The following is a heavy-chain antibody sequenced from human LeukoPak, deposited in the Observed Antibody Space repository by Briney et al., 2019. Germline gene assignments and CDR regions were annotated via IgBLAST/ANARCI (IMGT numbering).Heavy chain of an antibody. J-gene: IGHJ5*02. D-gene: IGHD2-2*01. Sequence: GASVKVSCKASGYTFTSYYMHWVRQAPGQGLEWMGIINPSGGSTSYAQKFQGRVTMTRDTSTSTVYMELSSLRSEDTAVYYCAREGTELVVLGENWFDHWGQGTLVTVSS. CDR3: AREGTELVVLGENWFDH. CDR1: GYTFTSYY. V-gene: IGHV1-46*01. CDR2: INPSGGST.